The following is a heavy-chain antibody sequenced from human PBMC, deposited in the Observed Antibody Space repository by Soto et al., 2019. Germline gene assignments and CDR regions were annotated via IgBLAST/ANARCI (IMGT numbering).Heavy chain of an antibody. Sequence: ASVKVSCKASGYTFTGYYMHWVRQAPGQGLEWMGWINPNSGGTNYAQKFQGRVTMTRDTSISTAYMELSRLRSDDTAVYYCARPDIYYYDSSGYPASRAFDIWGQGTMVTVSS. CDR3: ARPDIYYYDSSGYPASRAFDI. CDR1: GYTFTGYY. CDR2: INPNSGGT. J-gene: IGHJ3*02. V-gene: IGHV1-2*02. D-gene: IGHD3-22*01.